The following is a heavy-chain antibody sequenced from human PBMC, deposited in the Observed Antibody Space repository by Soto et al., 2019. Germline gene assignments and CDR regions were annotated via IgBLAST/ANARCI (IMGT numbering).Heavy chain of an antibody. CDR1: GGTFSNYA. CDR2: IIPIFGTA. CDR3: ATHGVDGSGYRED. D-gene: IGHD5-12*01. V-gene: IGHV1-69*12. J-gene: IGHJ4*02. Sequence: QVQLVQSGAEVKKPGSSVKVSCKASGGTFSNYAVSWVRQAPGQGLAWMGAIIPIFGTANYAQKFQGRVTITADESTSTACMERSSLRAEETAVYYCATHGVDGSGYREDWGQGTLVTVSS.